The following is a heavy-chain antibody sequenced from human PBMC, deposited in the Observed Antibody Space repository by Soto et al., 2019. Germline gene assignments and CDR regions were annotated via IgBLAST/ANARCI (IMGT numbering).Heavy chain of an antibody. CDR3: AREGQAPYYYYGMDF. V-gene: IGHV1-18*01. J-gene: IGHJ6*02. CDR2: ISGYNGNT. Sequence: ASVKVSCKASGYTFTNYGFSWVRQAPGQGLEWMGWISGYNGNTKYAEKFQGRVTMTTDTSTSTAHMELRNLRSDDTAVYYCAREGQAPYYYYGMDFSGQGTAVTVSS. CDR1: GYTFTNYG.